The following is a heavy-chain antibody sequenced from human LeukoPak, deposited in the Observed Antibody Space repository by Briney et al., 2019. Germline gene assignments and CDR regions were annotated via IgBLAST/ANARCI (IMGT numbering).Heavy chain of an antibody. CDR1: GYSFTTYW. CDR2: IYPGDSYT. Sequence: GESLNISCKGSGYSFTTYWIGWVRQMPGRGLEWMGIIYPGDSYTNYSPSFQGHVTISADKSISTAYLEWSSLGASDTAMYYCASLGVFGGVAGRDYWGQGTLVTVSS. V-gene: IGHV5-10-1*01. J-gene: IGHJ4*02. CDR3: ASLGVFGGVAGRDY. D-gene: IGHD6-19*01.